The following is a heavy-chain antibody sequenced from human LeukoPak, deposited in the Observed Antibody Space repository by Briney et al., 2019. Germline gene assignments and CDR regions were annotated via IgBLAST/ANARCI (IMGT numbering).Heavy chain of an antibody. CDR2: IIPILGIA. J-gene: IGHJ4*02. V-gene: IGHV1-69*02. CDR3: ARQRLTGTYYFDY. CDR1: GGTFSSYT. D-gene: IGHD1-7*01. Sequence: ASVKVSCKASGGTFSSYTISWVRQAPGQGLEWMGRIIPILGIANYAQKFQGGVTITADKSTSTAYMELSSLRSEDTAVYYCARQRLTGTYYFDYWGQGTLVTVSS.